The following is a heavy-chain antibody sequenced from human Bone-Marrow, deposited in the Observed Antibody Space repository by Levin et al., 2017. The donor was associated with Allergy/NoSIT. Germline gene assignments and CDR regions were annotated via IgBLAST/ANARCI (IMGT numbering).Heavy chain of an antibody. Sequence: PSETLSLTCAVSGGSIYSSNWWTWVRQPPGKGLEWIGEVYHSGSTNYNPSLKSRVTISVDKSKNQFSLKLTSVTAADTALYLCARGVCSGGSCFLDSWGQGTLVTVSP. CDR2: VYHSGST. CDR3: ARGVCSGGSCFLDS. D-gene: IGHD2-15*01. J-gene: IGHJ4*02. V-gene: IGHV4-4*02. CDR1: GGSIYSSNW.